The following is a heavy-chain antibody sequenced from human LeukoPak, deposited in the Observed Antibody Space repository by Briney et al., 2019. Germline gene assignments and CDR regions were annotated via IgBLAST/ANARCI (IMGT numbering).Heavy chain of an antibody. CDR2: ISYSGFT. D-gene: IGHD3-3*01. CDR1: GGSISSYQ. CDR3: ARATIFGVVIIDY. J-gene: IGHJ4*02. V-gene: IGHV4-59*12. Sequence: PSETLSLTCTVSGGSISSYQWSWIRQPPGKGLEWIGYISYSGFTNYNPSLKSRVTISLDTSKNQFSLKLSSVTAADTAVYYCARATIFGVVIIDYWGQGTLVTVSS.